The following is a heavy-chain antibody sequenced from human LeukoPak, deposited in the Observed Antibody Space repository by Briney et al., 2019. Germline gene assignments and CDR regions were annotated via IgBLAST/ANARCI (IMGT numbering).Heavy chain of an antibody. J-gene: IGHJ6*02. D-gene: IGHD5-18*01. V-gene: IGHV3-49*04. CDR2: IRSKAYGGTT. CDR3: TTGPIQLWLYYGMDV. CDR1: GFTFRDHA. Sequence: GGSLRLSCTAFGFTFRDHAMSWVRQAPGKGLEWVGFIRSKAYGGTTEYAASVKGRFTISRDDSKSIAYLQMNSLKTEDTAVYYCTTGPIQLWLYYGMDVWGQGTTVIVSS.